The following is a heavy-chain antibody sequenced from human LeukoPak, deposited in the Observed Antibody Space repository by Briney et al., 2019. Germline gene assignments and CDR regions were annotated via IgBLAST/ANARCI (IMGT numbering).Heavy chain of an antibody. V-gene: IGHV4-59*08. CDR2: IYYSGST. CDR3: ARTPGGFYDILTTQPFDY. Sequence: SETLSLTCTVSGGSISGYYWSWIRQPPGKGLEWIGYIYYSGSTNYNPSLKSRVTISVDTSKNQFSLKLSSVTAADTAVYYCARTPGGFYDILTTQPFDYWGQGTLVTVSS. D-gene: IGHD3-9*01. CDR1: GGSISGYY. J-gene: IGHJ4*02.